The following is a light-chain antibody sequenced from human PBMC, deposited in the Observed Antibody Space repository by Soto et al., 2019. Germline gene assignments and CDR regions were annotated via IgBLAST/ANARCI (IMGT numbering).Light chain of an antibody. CDR2: KVT. CDR1: SSDVGGTKY. CDR3: ASSTSDSLYV. J-gene: IGLJ1*01. V-gene: IGLV2-14*01. Sequence: QSALTQPASVSGSPGQSITISCTGTSSDVGGTKYVSWYQQYPGKVPKLLINKVTNRPSGVSYRFSGSKSGNTASLTISALLAEDEADYVCASSTSDSLYVFGTGTKVTV.